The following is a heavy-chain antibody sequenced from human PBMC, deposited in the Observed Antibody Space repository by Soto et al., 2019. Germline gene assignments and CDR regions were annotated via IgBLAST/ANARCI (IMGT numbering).Heavy chain of an antibody. D-gene: IGHD4-17*01. CDR2: IFRSGNT. Sequence: SETRSRTWTVSGGSISTGNWWTLVRQSPEKGLEWIGEIFRSGNTYYNPSFKSRVTISVDNSNNQFSLRLNSVTAADTAVYYCARIGTVSLDFWGPGTLVTVSS. CDR3: ARIGTVSLDF. CDR1: GGSISTGNW. J-gene: IGHJ4*02. V-gene: IGHV4-4*02.